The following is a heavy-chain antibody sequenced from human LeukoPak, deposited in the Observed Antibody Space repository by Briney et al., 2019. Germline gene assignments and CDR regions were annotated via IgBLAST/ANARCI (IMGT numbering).Heavy chain of an antibody. CDR1: GFTFSSHC. Sequence: GGSLRLSCAASGFTFSSHCMNWARQAPGKGLEWVANIKQDGSEKYYVDSVKGRFTISRDNAKNSLYLQMNSLRAEDTAVYYCAKDSFGYWGQGTLVTVSS. CDR2: IKQDGSEK. CDR3: AKDSFGY. V-gene: IGHV3-7*01. J-gene: IGHJ4*02.